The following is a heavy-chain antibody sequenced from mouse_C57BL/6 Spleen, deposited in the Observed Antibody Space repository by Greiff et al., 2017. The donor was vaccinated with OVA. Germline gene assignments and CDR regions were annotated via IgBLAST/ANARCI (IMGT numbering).Heavy chain of an antibody. V-gene: IGHV1-9*01. J-gene: IGHJ3*01. Sequence: VKLQESGAELMKPGASVKLSCKATGYTFTGYWIEWVKQRPGHGLEWIGEILPGSGSTNYNEKFKGKATLTADTSSNTAYMQLSSLTTEDSAIYYCARRIYYGNYEAWFAYWGQGTLVTVSA. CDR1: GYTFTGYW. CDR3: ARRIYYGNYEAWFAY. CDR2: ILPGSGST. D-gene: IGHD2-1*01.